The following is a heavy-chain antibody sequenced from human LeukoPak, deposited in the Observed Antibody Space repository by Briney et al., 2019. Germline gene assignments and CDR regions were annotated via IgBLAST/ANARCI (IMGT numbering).Heavy chain of an antibody. V-gene: IGHV1-18*01. CDR1: GYTFTSYG. CDR3: ARGRKDYGDYYFDY. Sequence: ASVKISCKASGYTFTSYGISWVRLAPGQGLEWMGWISAYNGDTNYAQKLQDRVTMTTDTSTSTAYMELRSLRSDDTAVYYCARGRKDYGDYYFDYWGQGILVTVSS. J-gene: IGHJ4*02. CDR2: ISAYNGDT. D-gene: IGHD4-17*01.